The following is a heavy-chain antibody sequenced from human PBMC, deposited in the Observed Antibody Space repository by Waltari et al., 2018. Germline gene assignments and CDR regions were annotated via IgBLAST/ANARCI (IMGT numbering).Heavy chain of an antibody. D-gene: IGHD5-12*01. CDR3: ARAGDSGYDNFYYYGMDV. Sequence: EVQLVESGGGLVKPGGSLRVSCAASGFTFSSYRLNWVRQAPGKGLEWVSSISSRSSYIYYADSVKGRFTISRDNAKNSLYLQMNSLRAEDTAVYYCARAGDSGYDNFYYYGMDVWGQGTTVTVSS. CDR2: ISSRSSYI. V-gene: IGHV3-21*01. J-gene: IGHJ6*02. CDR1: GFTFSSYR.